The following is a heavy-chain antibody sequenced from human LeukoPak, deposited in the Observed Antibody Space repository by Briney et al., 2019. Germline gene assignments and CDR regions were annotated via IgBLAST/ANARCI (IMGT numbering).Heavy chain of an antibody. J-gene: IGHJ4*02. CDR1: GDSISGGHYY. Sequence: SETLSLTCTVSGDSISGGHYYWSWLRQPPGKGLEWIGYIYYSGSTYYNPSLKSRVTVSVDTSKNQCSLKVSSVTAADTAVYYCARGGPGDYWGQGTLVTVSS. CDR2: IYYSGST. V-gene: IGHV4-30-4*01. CDR3: ARGGPGDY.